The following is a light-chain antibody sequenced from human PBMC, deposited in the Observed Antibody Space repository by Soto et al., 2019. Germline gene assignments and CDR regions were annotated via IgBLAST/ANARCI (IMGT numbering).Light chain of an antibody. CDR3: SSYAGSNNLI. CDR1: SSDLGGYNY. CDR2: EVT. Sequence: QSALTQPPSASGSPGQSVTISCTGTSSDLGGYNYVSWYQQHPGKAPKLMIYEVTKRPSGVPDRFSGSKSGKTASLTVSGLQAEDEDDYYCSSYAGSNNLIFGGGTKLTVL. V-gene: IGLV2-8*01. J-gene: IGLJ2*01.